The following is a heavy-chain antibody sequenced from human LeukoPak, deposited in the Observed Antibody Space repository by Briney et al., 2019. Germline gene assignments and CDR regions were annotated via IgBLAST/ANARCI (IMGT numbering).Heavy chain of an antibody. CDR1: GGSFSGYY. D-gene: IGHD3-22*01. CDR2: INDSGST. Sequence: PSETLSLTCAVYGGSFSGYYWSWIRQPPGKGREWIGEINDSGSTNYNPSLKSRVTISVHTSKNQFSLKLSSVTAADTAVYYCARGSSGYYYDFDYWGQGTLVTVSS. V-gene: IGHV4-34*01. CDR3: ARGSSGYYYDFDY. J-gene: IGHJ4*02.